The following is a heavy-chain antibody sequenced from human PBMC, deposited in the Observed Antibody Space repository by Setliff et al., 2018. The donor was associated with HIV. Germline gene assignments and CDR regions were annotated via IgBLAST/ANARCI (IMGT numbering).Heavy chain of an antibody. Sequence: SETLSLTCAVYGGSFSGYYWSWIRQPPGKGLEWIGEINHSGSTNYNPSLKSRVTISADTSKNQFSLKLRSVTAADTAVYYCAGVLSSGYYDGPWGQGTLVTVSS. CDR2: INHSGST. CDR1: GGSFSGYY. CDR3: AGVLSSGYYDGP. J-gene: IGHJ5*02. D-gene: IGHD3-22*01. V-gene: IGHV4-34*01.